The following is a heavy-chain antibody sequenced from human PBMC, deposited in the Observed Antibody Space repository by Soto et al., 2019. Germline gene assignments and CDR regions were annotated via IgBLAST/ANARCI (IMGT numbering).Heavy chain of an antibody. CDR3: AREPKEYYDILTGSSDAFDI. CDR1: GGSISSGGYY. J-gene: IGHJ3*02. Sequence: PSETLSLTCTVSGGSISSGGYYWSWIRQHPGKGLEWIGYIYYSGSTYYNPSLKSRVTISVDTSKNQFSLKLSSVTAADTAVYYCAREPKEYYDILTGSSDAFDIWGQGTMVTVSS. CDR2: IYYSGST. D-gene: IGHD3-9*01. V-gene: IGHV4-31*03.